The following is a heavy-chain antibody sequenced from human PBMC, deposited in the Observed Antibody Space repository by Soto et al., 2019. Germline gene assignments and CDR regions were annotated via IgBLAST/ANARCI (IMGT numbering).Heavy chain of an antibody. CDR2: IIPIFGTA. CDR1: GGTFSSYA. D-gene: IGHD5-18*01. CDR3: ARDGVDTAMVDYYYYGMDV. V-gene: IGHV1-69*12. J-gene: IGHJ6*02. Sequence: QVQLVQSGAEVKKPGSSVKVSCKASGGTFSSYAISWVRQAPGQGLEWMGGIIPIFGTANYAQKFQGRVTMTADESTSTAYMELRSLRSEDTAVYYCARDGVDTAMVDYYYYGMDVWGQGTTVTVSS.